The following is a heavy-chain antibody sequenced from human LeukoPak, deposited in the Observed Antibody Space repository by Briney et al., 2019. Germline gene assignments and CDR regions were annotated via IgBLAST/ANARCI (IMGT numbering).Heavy chain of an antibody. V-gene: IGHV3-21*01. CDR2: ISSSSSYI. J-gene: IGHJ6*03. CDR3: ARDGLIKSSGNPYYYYSYMAV. CDR1: GFTFTKFW. Sequence: GGSLRLSCEASGFTFTKFWMSWVRQAPGKGLEWVSSISSSSSYIYYADSVKGRFTISRDNAKNSLYLQMNSLRAEDTAVYYCARDGLIKSSGNPYYYYSYMAVGGKGPTFT. D-gene: IGHD3-22*01.